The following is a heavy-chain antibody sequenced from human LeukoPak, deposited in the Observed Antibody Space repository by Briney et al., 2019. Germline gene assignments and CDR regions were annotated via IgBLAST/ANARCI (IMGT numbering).Heavy chain of an antibody. V-gene: IGHV2-26*01. CDR2: IFSNDEK. CDR3: ARIGYYYYGMDV. CDR1: GFSLSNARMG. Sequence: SGPTLVNPTETLTLTCTVSGFSLSNARMGVSWIRQPPGKALEWLTHIFSNDEKSYSTSLKSRLTISKDTSKSQVVLTMTNMDPVDTATYCCARIGYYYYGMDVWGQGTTVTVSS. J-gene: IGHJ6*02.